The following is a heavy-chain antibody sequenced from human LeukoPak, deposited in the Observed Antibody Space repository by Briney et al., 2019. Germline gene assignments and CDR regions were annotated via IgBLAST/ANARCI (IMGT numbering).Heavy chain of an antibody. D-gene: IGHD6-13*01. V-gene: IGHV4-59*12. CDR2: IYYSGST. CDR3: ARARAGVAAAGLTDY. Sequence: SETLSLTCTVSGGSISSYYWSWIRQPPGKGLEWIGYIYYSGSTSYNPSLKSRVTMSVDTSKNQFSLKLSSVTAADTAVYYCARARAGVAAAGLTDYWGQGTLVTVSS. J-gene: IGHJ4*02. CDR1: GGSISSYY.